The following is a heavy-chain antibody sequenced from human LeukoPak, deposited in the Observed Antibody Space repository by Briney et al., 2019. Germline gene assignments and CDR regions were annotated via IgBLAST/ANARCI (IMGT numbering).Heavy chain of an antibody. Sequence: SETLSLTCAVHGGSFNSYSWTWIRQSPGKGLEWIGEISHTGSTIYKPSLNSRVTISVDTSKNQISLNLTSVTAADTAVYYCARVRGAAAETDYWGQGTLVTVSS. CDR1: GGSFNSYS. J-gene: IGHJ4*02. CDR2: ISHTGST. CDR3: ARVRGAAAETDY. V-gene: IGHV4-34*01. D-gene: IGHD6-13*01.